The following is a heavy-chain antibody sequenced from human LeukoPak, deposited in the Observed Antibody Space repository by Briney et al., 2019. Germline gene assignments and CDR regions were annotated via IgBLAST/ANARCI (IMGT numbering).Heavy chain of an antibody. CDR2: ISWNSGSI. CDR1: GFTFDDYA. CDR3: AKDWSYYYDSGGAFDI. Sequence: GGSLRLSCAASGFTFDDYAMHWVRQAPGQGLEWESGISWNSGSIGYEDSVKGRFTISRDNAKNSLYLKMNSLRAEDTALYYCAKDWSYYYDSGGAFDIWGQGTMVTVSS. D-gene: IGHD3-22*01. V-gene: IGHV3-9*01. J-gene: IGHJ3*02.